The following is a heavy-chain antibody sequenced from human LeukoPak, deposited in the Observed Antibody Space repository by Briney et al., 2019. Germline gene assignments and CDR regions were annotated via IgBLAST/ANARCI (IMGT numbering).Heavy chain of an antibody. J-gene: IGHJ5*02. CDR3: ARVGQQLVQYWFDP. CDR2: INPNSGGT. CDR1: GYTFTGYY. D-gene: IGHD6-13*01. Sequence: ASVKVSCKASGYTFTGYYMHWVRQAPGQGLEWMGWINPNSGGTNYAQKFQGWVTMTRDTSISTAYMELSRLRSDDTAVYYCARVGQQLVQYWFDPWGQGTLVTVSS. V-gene: IGHV1-2*04.